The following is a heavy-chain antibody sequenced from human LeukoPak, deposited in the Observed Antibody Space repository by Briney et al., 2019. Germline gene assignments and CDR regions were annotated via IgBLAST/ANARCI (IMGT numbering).Heavy chain of an antibody. CDR1: GGSISSGGYS. CDR3: ARDRAYCGGDCSYYFDY. CDR2: IYHSGST. Sequence: PSETLSLTCAVSGGSISSGGYSWSWIRQPPGKGLEWIGYIYHSGSTYYNPSLKSRVTISVDRSKNQFSLKLSSVTAADTAVYYCARDRAYCGGDCSYYFDYWGQGTLVTVSS. V-gene: IGHV4-30-2*01. D-gene: IGHD2-21*02. J-gene: IGHJ4*02.